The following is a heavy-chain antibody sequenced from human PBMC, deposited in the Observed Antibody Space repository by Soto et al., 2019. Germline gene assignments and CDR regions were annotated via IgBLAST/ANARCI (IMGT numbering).Heavy chain of an antibody. CDR3: LKGEYYHDSSGYYPFDY. J-gene: IGHJ4*02. CDR2: ISTNGGST. Sequence: PWGSLRLSCSASGFTFSSYAMHWVRQAPGKGLEYVSSISTNGGSTHYADSVKGRFTISRDNSKNTQYLQMSSLRADDTAVYYCLKGEYYHDSSGYYPFDYWGQGTLVTVSS. CDR1: GFTFSSYA. D-gene: IGHD3-22*01. V-gene: IGHV3-64D*06.